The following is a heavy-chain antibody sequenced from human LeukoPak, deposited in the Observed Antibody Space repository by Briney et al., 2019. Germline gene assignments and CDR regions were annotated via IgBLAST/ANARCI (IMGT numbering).Heavy chain of an antibody. CDR3: AKGSIYYDSSGYYYFDY. CDR2: ISGSGGST. V-gene: IGHV3-23*01. Sequence: GGSLRPSCAASGFTFSSYAMSWVRQAPGKGLEWVSAISGSGGSTYYADSVKGRFTISRDNSKNTLYLQMNSLRAEDTAVYYCAKGSIYYDSSGYYYFDYWGQGTLVTVSS. J-gene: IGHJ4*02. CDR1: GFTFSSYA. D-gene: IGHD3-22*01.